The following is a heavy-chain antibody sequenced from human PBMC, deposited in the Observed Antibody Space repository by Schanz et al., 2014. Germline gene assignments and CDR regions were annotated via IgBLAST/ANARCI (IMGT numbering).Heavy chain of an antibody. CDR1: GFMFSSYG. CDR3: AKNQYDDVDLSSFYFDF. Sequence: VQLVESGGGVVQPGRSLRLSCAASGFMFSSYGMHWVRQAPGKGLEWISYITGTGTVMYADSVKGRFTISRDNGKNSLSLQMNSLRPEDTAIYYCAKNQYDDVDLSSFYFDFWGQGTLVTVSS. D-gene: IGHD3-10*02. V-gene: IGHV3-48*01. CDR2: ITGTGTV. J-gene: IGHJ4*02.